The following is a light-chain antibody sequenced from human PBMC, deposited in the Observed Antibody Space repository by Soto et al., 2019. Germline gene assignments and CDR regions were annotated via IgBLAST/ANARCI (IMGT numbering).Light chain of an antibody. J-gene: IGKJ4*01. CDR3: QQSYSIPLT. CDR2: AAS. Sequence: DIQMTQSPSSLSASVGDRVNITCRASQTISNYLIWYQQKPGKAPKVLIYAASSLESGVPSRFSGSESGTDFTLTISSLQPEDFATYYCQQSYSIPLTFGGGTKVDIK. V-gene: IGKV1-39*01. CDR1: QTISNY.